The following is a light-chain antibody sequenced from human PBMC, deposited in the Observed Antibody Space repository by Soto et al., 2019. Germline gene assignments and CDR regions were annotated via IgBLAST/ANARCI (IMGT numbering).Light chain of an antibody. CDR3: CSYAGSSTGV. V-gene: IGLV2-23*01. CDR1: SSDVGSYKF. J-gene: IGLJ3*02. CDR2: EGS. Sequence: QSALTQPASVSGSPGQSITISCTGTSSDVGSYKFVSWYQQHPGKAPKLMIYEGSKRPSGVSNRFSASKSGNTASLTISGLQAEDEADYYCCSYAGSSTGVFGGGTQLTVL.